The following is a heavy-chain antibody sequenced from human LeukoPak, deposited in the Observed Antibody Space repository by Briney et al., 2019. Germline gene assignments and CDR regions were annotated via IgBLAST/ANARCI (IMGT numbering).Heavy chain of an antibody. CDR2: ISGDGGST. CDR1: GFTFSNAW. V-gene: IGHV3-43*02. D-gene: IGHD6-19*01. Sequence: PGGSLRLSCAASGFTFSNAWMSWVRQAPGKGLEWVSLISGDGGSTYYADSVKGRFTISRDNSKNSLYLQMNSLRTEDTALYYCAKDLAVAGTSSYFDYWGQGTLVTVSS. CDR3: AKDLAVAGTSSYFDY. J-gene: IGHJ4*02.